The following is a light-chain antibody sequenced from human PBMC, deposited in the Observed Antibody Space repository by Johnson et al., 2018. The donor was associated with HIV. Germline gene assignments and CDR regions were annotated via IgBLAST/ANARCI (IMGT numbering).Light chain of an antibody. CDR2: DND. J-gene: IGLJ1*01. CDR3: AAWDDSLNGLV. V-gene: IGLV1-51*01. CDR1: SSDIGNNY. Sequence: QSVLTQPPSVSAAPGQKVTISCSGSSSDIGNNYVSWYQHLPGTAPKLLIYDNDKRPSGIPDRFSGSKSGTSASLAISGLQAEDEADYYCAAWDDSLNGLVFGTGTKVTVL.